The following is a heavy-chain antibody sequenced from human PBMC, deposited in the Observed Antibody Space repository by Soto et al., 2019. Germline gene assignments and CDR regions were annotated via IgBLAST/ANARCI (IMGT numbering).Heavy chain of an antibody. D-gene: IGHD4-17*01. CDR3: ARDSDYGGTRGFDY. CDR1: GFTLNDHA. Sequence: EVQLVESGGGSVQPGRSLRLTCAASGFTLNDHAMHWVRQVPGKGLEWVSGIGWNSGRIGYADSVKGRFTTSRDNAKNSLYLQMNSLRAEDTAVYYCARDSDYGGTRGFDYWGQGTLVTVSS. V-gene: IGHV3-9*01. J-gene: IGHJ4*02. CDR2: IGWNSGRI.